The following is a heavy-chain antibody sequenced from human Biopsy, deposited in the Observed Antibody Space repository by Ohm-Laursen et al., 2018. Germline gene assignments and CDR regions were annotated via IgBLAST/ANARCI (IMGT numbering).Heavy chain of an antibody. CDR2: ISYDGSGE. Sequence: SSLRLSCTASGFTFTSYAMHWVRQAPGKGLEWVAVISYDGSGEYHADSLQGRFIISRDNPKNTVDLQMNSLRAEDTAVYFCARDGKRWDYSTYFSWHFDLWGRGTLVTVS. CDR3: ARDGKRWDYSTYFSWHFDL. CDR1: GFTFTSYA. J-gene: IGHJ2*01. D-gene: IGHD4-11*01. V-gene: IGHV3-30*03.